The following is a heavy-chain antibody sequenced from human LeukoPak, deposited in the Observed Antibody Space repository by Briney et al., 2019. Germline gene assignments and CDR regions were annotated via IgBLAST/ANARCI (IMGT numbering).Heavy chain of an antibody. D-gene: IGHD3-22*01. CDR2: IYYSGST. V-gene: IGHV4-39*07. Sequence: SETLSLTCTVSGGSISSSSYYWGWIRQPPGKGLEWIGSIYYSGSTNYNPSLKSRVTISVDTSKKQFSLKLSSVTAADTAVYYCATSSHDLLDTDYWGQGTLSPSPQ. CDR3: ATSSHDLLDTDY. J-gene: IGHJ4*02. CDR1: GGSISSSSYY.